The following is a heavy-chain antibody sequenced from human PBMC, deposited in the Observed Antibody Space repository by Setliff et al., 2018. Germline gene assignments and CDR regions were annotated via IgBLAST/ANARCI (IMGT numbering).Heavy chain of an antibody. Sequence: ASVKVSCKASGGTLSGYAFSWVRQAPGQGLEWMGWVTIYNGNTKYARNLQGRLTLTTDISTSTAYMELGSLTTDDTAVYYCARVESMVRGKNILRHFDYWGQGIQVTVSS. CDR3: ARVESMVRGKNILRHFDY. CDR2: VTIYNGNT. D-gene: IGHD3-10*01. V-gene: IGHV1-18*01. CDR1: GGTLSGYA. J-gene: IGHJ4*02.